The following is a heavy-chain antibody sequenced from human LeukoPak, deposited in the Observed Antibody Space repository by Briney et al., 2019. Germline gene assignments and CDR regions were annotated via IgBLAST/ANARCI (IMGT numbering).Heavy chain of an antibody. J-gene: IGHJ4*02. CDR1: GYTFTSYG. Sequence: ASVKASCKASGYTFTSYGISWVRQAPGQGLEWMGWISAYNGNTNYAQKLQGRVTMTTDTSTSTAYMELRSLRSDDTAVYYCARAYRSTMVRGAKSYFDYWGQGTLVTVSS. CDR2: ISAYNGNT. CDR3: ARAYRSTMVRGAKSYFDY. V-gene: IGHV1-18*04. D-gene: IGHD3-10*01.